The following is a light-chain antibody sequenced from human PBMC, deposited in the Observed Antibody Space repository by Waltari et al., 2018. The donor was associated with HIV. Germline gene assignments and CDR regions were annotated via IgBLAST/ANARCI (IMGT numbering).Light chain of an antibody. J-gene: IGLJ1*01. CDR1: SDDIGSSNF. CDR2: DVR. V-gene: IGLV2-14*01. CDR3: CSYRRGSDSYV. Sequence: SVLTQPASVSGFAGQPITIPCGGSSDDIGSSNFVTRYYSLPYEAPPLILYDVRSRTSGVATRLSGSKTGNTASLTISGLNSEDEGGYDCCSYRRGSDSYVFGPGT.